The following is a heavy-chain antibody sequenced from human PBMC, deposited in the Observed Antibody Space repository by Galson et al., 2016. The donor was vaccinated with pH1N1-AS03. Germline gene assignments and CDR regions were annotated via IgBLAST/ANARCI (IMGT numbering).Heavy chain of an antibody. Sequence: SLRLSCAASGFTVSVNYMNWVRQAPGKGLEWVSVIYSDGSTYYADSVKGRFTISRDKSKNTLYLQMSSLRTEDTAVYYCARDPSSGSYYERDYWGQGTLVAV. J-gene: IGHJ4*02. V-gene: IGHV3-66*02. D-gene: IGHD1-26*01. CDR1: GFTVSVNY. CDR3: ARDPSSGSYYERDY. CDR2: IYSDGST.